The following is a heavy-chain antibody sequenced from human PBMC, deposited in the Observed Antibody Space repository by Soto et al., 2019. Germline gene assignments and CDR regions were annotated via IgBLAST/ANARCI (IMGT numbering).Heavy chain of an antibody. V-gene: IGHV1-8*01. CDR2: MNPNSGNT. D-gene: IGHD4-17*01. CDR1: GYTFTSYD. CDR3: ARVSHGDYVGDYYMDV. Sequence: GASVKVSCKASGYTFTSYDINWVRQATGQGLEWMGWMNPNSGNTGYAQKFQGRVTMTRNTSISTAYMELSSLRSEDTAVYYCARVSHGDYVGDYYMDVWGKGTTVTVSS. J-gene: IGHJ6*03.